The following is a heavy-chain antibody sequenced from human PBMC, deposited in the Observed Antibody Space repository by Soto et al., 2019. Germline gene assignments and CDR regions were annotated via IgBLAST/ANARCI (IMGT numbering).Heavy chain of an antibody. V-gene: IGHV3-30-3*01. CDR3: ARSNERNWYFDL. Sequence: QVQLVESGGDVVQPGRSLRLSCAASGFTFSSYAMHWVRQAPGKGLEWVAVISYDGSNKYYADSVKGRFTISRDNSKNTLYLQMNSLRAEDTAVYYCARSNERNWYFDLWGRGTLVTVSS. CDR1: GFTFSSYA. D-gene: IGHD1-1*01. J-gene: IGHJ2*01. CDR2: ISYDGSNK.